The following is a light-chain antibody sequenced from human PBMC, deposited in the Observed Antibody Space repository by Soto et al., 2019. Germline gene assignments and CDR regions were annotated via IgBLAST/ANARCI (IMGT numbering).Light chain of an antibody. J-gene: IGLJ1*01. Sequence: QSALTQPPSASGSPGQSVAISCTGTSSDVGGYKYVSWYQQHPGKAPKLMIYEVNKRPSGVPDRFSGSKSGNTASLTVSGLQAEDEADYYCSSYAGSSNVFRTGTKLTVL. CDR2: EVN. V-gene: IGLV2-8*01. CDR1: SSDVGGYKY. CDR3: SSYAGSSNV.